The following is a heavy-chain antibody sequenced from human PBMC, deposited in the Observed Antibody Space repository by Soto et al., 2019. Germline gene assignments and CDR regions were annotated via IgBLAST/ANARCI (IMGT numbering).Heavy chain of an antibody. Sequence: GGSLRLSCAASGFTFNNYAMNWVRQAPGKGLEWVETISATGGSTYYADSVKGRFTISRDNSKNTLYLQMNGLRVEDTAVYYCAKDRLAGNFDYWGQGTQVTVSS. V-gene: IGHV3-23*01. CDR1: GFTFNNYA. CDR3: AKDRLAGNFDY. CDR2: ISATGGST. J-gene: IGHJ4*02.